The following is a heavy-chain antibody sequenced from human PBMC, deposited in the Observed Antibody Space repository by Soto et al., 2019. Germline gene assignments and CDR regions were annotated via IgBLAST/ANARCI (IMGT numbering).Heavy chain of an antibody. CDR1: GGSISSYY. CDR2: IYYSGST. Sequence: SETLSLTCTVSGGSISSYYWSWIRQPPGKGLEWIGYIYYSGSTNYNPSLKSRVTISVDTSKNQFSLKLSSVTAADTAVYYCASGGSGYYYFDYWGQGTLVTVS. CDR3: ASGGSGYYYFDY. V-gene: IGHV4-59*01. J-gene: IGHJ4*02. D-gene: IGHD3-22*01.